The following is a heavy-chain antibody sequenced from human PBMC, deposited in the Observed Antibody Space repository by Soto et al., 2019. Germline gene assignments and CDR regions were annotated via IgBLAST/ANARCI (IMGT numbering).Heavy chain of an antibody. CDR3: ARAYSWYFDF. CDR2: IYYSGST. V-gene: IGHV4-59*01. D-gene: IGHD1-26*01. Sequence: QVQLQESGPGLVKPSETLSLTCTVSGGSISSYYWSWIRQPPGKGLEWIGYIYYSGSTNYNPSLKSRVPISVDTSKNQFSLKLSSVTAADTAVYYCARAYSWYFDFWGRGTLVTVSS. J-gene: IGHJ2*01. CDR1: GGSISSYY.